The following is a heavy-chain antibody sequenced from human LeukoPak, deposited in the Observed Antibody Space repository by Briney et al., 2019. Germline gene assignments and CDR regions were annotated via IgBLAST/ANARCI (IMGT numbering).Heavy chain of an antibody. CDR2: ISYDGSNK. J-gene: IGHJ4*02. D-gene: IGHD2-2*01. Sequence: GGSLRLSCAASAFTFSSYAMHWVRQAPGKGLEWVAVISYDGSNKYYADSVKGRFTISRDNSKNTLYLQMNSLRAEDTAVYYCATTGGYNCSSTSCFDYWGQGTLVTVSS. CDR1: AFTFSSYA. CDR3: ATTGGYNCSSTSCFDY. V-gene: IGHV3-30*14.